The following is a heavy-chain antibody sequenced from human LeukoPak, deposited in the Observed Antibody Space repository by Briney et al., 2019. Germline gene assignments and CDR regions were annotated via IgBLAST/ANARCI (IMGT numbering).Heavy chain of an antibody. V-gene: IGHV3-23*01. D-gene: IGHD3-10*01. CDR2: ISGSGGST. CDR3: AKQGSGSYYNFYYYYYMDV. CDR1: GFTFSSYA. J-gene: IGHJ6*03. Sequence: GGSLRLSCAASGFTFSSYAMSWVRQAPGKGLEWVSAISGSGGSTYYADSVEGRFTISRDNSKNTLYLQMNSLRAEDTAVYYCAKQGSGSYYNFYYYYYMDVWGKGTTVTVSS.